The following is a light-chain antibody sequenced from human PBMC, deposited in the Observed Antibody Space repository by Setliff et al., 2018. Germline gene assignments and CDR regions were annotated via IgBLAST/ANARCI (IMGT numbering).Light chain of an antibody. J-gene: IGLJ1*01. CDR1: SGDIGSYNY. CDR3: SSYAGVANYYV. CDR2: EVD. V-gene: IGLV2-8*01. Sequence: QSALTQPPSASGSPGQSIAIFCTGTSGDIGSYNYVSWYQQYPGQAPQLILYEVDKRPSGVPDRFSGSKSGYTASLTISGLQPDDEADYYCSSYAGVANYYVFGAGTKSPS.